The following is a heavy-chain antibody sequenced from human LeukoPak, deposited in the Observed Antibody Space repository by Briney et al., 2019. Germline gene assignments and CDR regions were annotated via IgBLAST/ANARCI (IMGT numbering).Heavy chain of an antibody. CDR2: INHSGST. D-gene: IGHD2-2*01. J-gene: IGHJ4*02. V-gene: IGHV4-34*01. CDR3: ARGGIVVVPAAMSPGGAPLDY. Sequence: PSETLSLTCAVYGGSFSGYYWSWIRQPPGKGLEWIGEINHSGSTNYSPSLKSRVTISVDTSKNQFSLKLSSVTAADTAVYYCARGGIVVVPAAMSPGGAPLDYWGQGTLVTVSS. CDR1: GGSFSGYY.